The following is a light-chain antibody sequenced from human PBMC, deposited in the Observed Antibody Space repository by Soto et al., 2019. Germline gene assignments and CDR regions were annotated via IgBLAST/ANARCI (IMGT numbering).Light chain of an antibody. CDR3: QQSNNWPRT. V-gene: IGKV3-15*01. CDR1: QSVSSN. Sequence: EIVMTQSPATLSVSPGERATLSCRASQSVSSNIAWYQQKPGQAPRLLIYGASTRATGIPARFSGSGSGTEFTLTISSLQSEDFAVYYCQQSNNWPRTFGQGTKVEIK. CDR2: GAS. J-gene: IGKJ1*01.